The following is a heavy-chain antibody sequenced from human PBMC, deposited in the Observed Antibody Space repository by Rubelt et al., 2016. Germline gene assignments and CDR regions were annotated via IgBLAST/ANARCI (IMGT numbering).Heavy chain of an antibody. D-gene: IGHD6-19*01. CDR1: GYTVTGYY. J-gene: IGHJ4*02. V-gene: IGHV1-2*06. CDR2: ITPNSGGT. Sequence: QVQLVHSGAEVKKPGASVKVSCKASGYTVTGYYMHSVRQAPGQGLDCVGRITPNSGGTNYAQSCKGRGNMTRDTSITTAYMELSRLRSDDTAVLYCARESSSGWYIDYWGQGTMVTVSS. CDR3: ARESSSGWYIDY.